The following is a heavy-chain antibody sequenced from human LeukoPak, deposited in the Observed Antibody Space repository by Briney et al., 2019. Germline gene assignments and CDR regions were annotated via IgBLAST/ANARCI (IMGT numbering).Heavy chain of an antibody. CDR2: ISWNSGSI. CDR1: GFTFDDYA. D-gene: IGHD3-22*01. V-gene: IGHV3-9*01. J-gene: IGHJ4*02. Sequence: VQPGRSLRLSCAASGFTFDDYAMHWVRPAPGKGLEWVSGISWNSGSIGYADSVKGRFTISRDNAKNSLYLQMNSLRAEDTALYYCAKDMGEYYDSSGYPYDYWGQGTLVTVSS. CDR3: AKDMGEYYDSSGYPYDY.